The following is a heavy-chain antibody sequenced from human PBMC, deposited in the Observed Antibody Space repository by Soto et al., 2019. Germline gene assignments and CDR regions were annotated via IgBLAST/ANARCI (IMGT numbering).Heavy chain of an antibody. CDR2: TFYRSKWSN. D-gene: IGHD3-3*01. Sequence: PSQTLSLTCAISGNSVCSNSAAWNWNRQSPARGLEWLARTFYRSKWSNDYAVSVQSRLTINPDPSKNQFSLQLNPVTPEDTALYYCARDGFLEWLPYYYYGMDVWGQGTTVTVSS. J-gene: IGHJ6*02. CDR1: GNSVCSNSAA. CDR3: ARDGFLEWLPYYYYGMDV. V-gene: IGHV6-1*01.